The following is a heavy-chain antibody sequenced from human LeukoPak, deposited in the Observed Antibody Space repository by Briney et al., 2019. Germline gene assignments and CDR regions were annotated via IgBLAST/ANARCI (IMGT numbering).Heavy chain of an antibody. CDR3: ATTYCGGDCYIIEYYFDY. D-gene: IGHD2-21*01. J-gene: IGHJ4*02. CDR2: IYYSGTT. Sequence: PSETLSLTCTVSGGSFSSGSDYWGWLRQPPGRGREGFGTIYYSGTTYYNPSLKRRVTISVDTSKNQCSLKLRSVTAADTAVYYCATTYCGGDCYIIEYYFDYWGQGTLVTVSS. CDR1: GGSFSSGSDY. V-gene: IGHV4-39*01.